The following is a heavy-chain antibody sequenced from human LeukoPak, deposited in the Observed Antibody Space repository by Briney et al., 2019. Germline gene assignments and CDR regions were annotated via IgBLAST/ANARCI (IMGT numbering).Heavy chain of an antibody. J-gene: IGHJ4*02. CDR3: ARESQYCSSTSCYGSAFVLDY. CDR1: GYTFTGYY. Sequence: ASVKVSCKASGYTFTGYYMHWVRQAPGQGLEWMGWINPNSGGTNYAQKFQGWVTMTRDASISTAYMELSRLRSDDTAVYYCARESQYCSSTSCYGSAFVLDYWGQGTLVTVSS. CDR2: INPNSGGT. D-gene: IGHD2-2*01. V-gene: IGHV1-2*04.